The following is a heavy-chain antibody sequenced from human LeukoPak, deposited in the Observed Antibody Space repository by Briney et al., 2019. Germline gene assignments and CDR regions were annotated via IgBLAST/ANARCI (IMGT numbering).Heavy chain of an antibody. J-gene: IGHJ4*02. CDR1: GFTISSYG. V-gene: IGHV3-30*18. Sequence: GGSLRLSCAASGFTISSYGMHWVRQAPGKGLEWVAVISYDGSNKYYADSVKGRFTISRDNSKNTLYLQMNSLRAEDTAVYYCAKDEYDSSGFIHWGQGTLVTVSS. CDR2: ISYDGSNK. CDR3: AKDEYDSSGFIH. D-gene: IGHD3-22*01.